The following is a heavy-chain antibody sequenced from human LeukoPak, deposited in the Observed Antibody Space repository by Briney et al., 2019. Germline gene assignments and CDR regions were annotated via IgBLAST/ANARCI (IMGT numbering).Heavy chain of an antibody. V-gene: IGHV1-69*01. CDR1: GGGFTFTSHA. CDR2: LIPIYGSA. J-gene: IGHJ3*02. CDR3: AGFFYDNSGDAFDI. Sequence: SVKVSCKASGGGFTFTSHAISWVRQAPGQGLEWMGGLIPIYGSANYAQKFQGRVTITSDESTRTVYMELSSLRPEDSAVYYCAGFFYDNSGDAFDIWGQGTMVTVSS. D-gene: IGHD3-22*01.